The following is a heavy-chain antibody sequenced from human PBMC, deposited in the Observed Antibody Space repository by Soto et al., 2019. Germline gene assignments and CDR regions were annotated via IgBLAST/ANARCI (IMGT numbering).Heavy chain of an antibody. V-gene: IGHV3-23*01. D-gene: IGHD3-10*01. Sequence: GSLRLSCAASGFTFSSYAMSWVRQAPGKGLEWVSTVSGNGDSTYYADSVRGRFTISRDNFKNTLYLRMNSLRAEDTAVYYCAGQRSPEGWFDPWGQGTLVTVSS. CDR1: GFTFSSYA. CDR3: AGQRSPEGWFDP. J-gene: IGHJ5*02. CDR2: VSGNGDST.